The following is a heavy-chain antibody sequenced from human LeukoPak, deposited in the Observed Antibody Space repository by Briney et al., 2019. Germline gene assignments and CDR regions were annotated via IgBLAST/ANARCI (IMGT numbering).Heavy chain of an antibody. CDR3: ARDFRWFGTFDY. D-gene: IGHD3-10*01. V-gene: IGHV3-21*01. CDR2: ISISSSYI. Sequence: GGSLRLSCAASGFTFSSYSMNWVRQAPGKGLEWVSSISISSSYIYYADSVKGRFTISRDNAKNSLYLQMNSLRAEDTAVYYCARDFRWFGTFDYWGQGTLVTVSS. J-gene: IGHJ4*02. CDR1: GFTFSSYS.